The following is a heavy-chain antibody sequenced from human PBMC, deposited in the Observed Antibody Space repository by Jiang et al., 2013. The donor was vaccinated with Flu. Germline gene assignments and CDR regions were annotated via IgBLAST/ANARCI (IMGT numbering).Heavy chain of an antibody. CDR3: GHALRHYAGVDV. J-gene: IGHJ6*02. Sequence: KPTQTLTLTCTFSGFSLSSSGEAVGWIRQSPGKALQWLALIYWDDDKWFTPSLNNRLSISKDPSKNXVVLTLTNMDPVDTATYYCGHALRHYAGVDVWGHGTTVVVSS. V-gene: IGHV2-5*06. D-gene: IGHD3-9*01. CDR2: IYWDDDK. CDR1: GFSLSSSGEA.